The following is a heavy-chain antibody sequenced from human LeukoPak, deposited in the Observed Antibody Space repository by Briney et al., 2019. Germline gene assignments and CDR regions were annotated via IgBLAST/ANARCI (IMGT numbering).Heavy chain of an antibody. CDR2: ISAHNGNT. CDR1: GYTFTTHG. Sequence: ASVKVSCKASGYTFTTHGIAWVRQAPGQGLEWMGWISAHNGNTNYAQSLQGRVTMTTDTSTNTAYMELRSLRSDDTAVYYCARDGYFDLWGRGTLVTLPP. J-gene: IGHJ2*01. CDR3: ARDGYFDL. V-gene: IGHV1-18*01.